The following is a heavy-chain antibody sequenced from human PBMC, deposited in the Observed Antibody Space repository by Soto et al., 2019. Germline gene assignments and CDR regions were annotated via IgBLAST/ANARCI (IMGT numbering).Heavy chain of an antibody. J-gene: IGHJ5*02. V-gene: IGHV1-69*06. CDR3: AEGVLRDGYNHRGWFDP. Sequence: SVKVSCKASGGTFSSYAISWLRQAPGQGLEWMGGIIPIFGTANYAQKFQGRVTITADKSTSTAYMELSSLRSEDTAVYYCAEGVLRDGYNHRGWFDPWGQGTLVTVSS. CDR1: GGTFSSYA. D-gene: IGHD5-12*01. CDR2: IIPIFGTA.